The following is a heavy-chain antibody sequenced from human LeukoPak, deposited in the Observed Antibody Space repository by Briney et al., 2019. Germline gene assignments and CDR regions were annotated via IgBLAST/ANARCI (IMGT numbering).Heavy chain of an antibody. CDR2: IYSGGST. J-gene: IGHJ6*02. D-gene: IGHD1-26*01. CDR1: GFTVSSNY. V-gene: IGHV3-66*01. CDR3: AQEPYLHYYGMDV. Sequence: PGGSLRLSCAASGFTVSSNYMSWVRQAPGKGLEWVSVIYSGGSTYYADSVKGRFTISRDNSKNTLYLQMNSLRAEDTAVYYCAQEPYLHYYGMDVWGQGTLVTVSS.